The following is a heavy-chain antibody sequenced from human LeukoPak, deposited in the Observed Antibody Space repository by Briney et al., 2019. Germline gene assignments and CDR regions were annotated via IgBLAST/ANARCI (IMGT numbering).Heavy chain of an antibody. CDR2: IYYSGST. D-gene: IGHD7-27*01. J-gene: IGHJ3*02. V-gene: IGHV4-39*01. CDR3: ARSGTIWGAFDI. Sequence: SETLSLTCTVSGGSISSSHYYWGWIRQPPGKGLEWIGSIYYSGSTYYNPSLKSRVTISVDTSKNQFSLKLSSVTAADTAVYYCARSGTIWGAFDIWGQGTMVTVSS. CDR1: GGSISSSHYY.